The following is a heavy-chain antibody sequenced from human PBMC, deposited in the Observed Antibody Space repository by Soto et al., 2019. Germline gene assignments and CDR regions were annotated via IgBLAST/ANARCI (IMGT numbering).Heavy chain of an antibody. V-gene: IGHV4-34*01. CDR2: INHSGST. J-gene: IGHJ4*02. D-gene: IGHD3-22*01. Sequence: SETLSLTCAVYGGSFSGYYWSWIRQPPGKGLEWIGEINHSGSTNYNPSLKSRVTISVDTSKNQFSLKLSSVTAADTAVYYCARGPSGYYYGYWGQGTLVTVSS. CDR3: ARGPSGYYYGY. CDR1: GGSFSGYY.